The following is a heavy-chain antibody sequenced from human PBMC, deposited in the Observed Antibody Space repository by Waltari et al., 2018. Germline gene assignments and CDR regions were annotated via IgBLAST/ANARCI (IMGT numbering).Heavy chain of an antibody. CDR3: ARESSSSAFSYYYYGMDV. CDR2: INPNSGGT. Sequence: QVQLVQSGAEVKKPGASVKVSCKASGYTFTGYYMHWVRQAPGQGLEWMGWINPNSGGTNYEQKFQGWVTMTRDTSISTAYMGLSRLRSDDTAVYYCARESSSSAFSYYYYGMDVWGQGTTVTVSS. V-gene: IGHV1-2*04. J-gene: IGHJ6*02. CDR1: GYTFTGYY. D-gene: IGHD6-6*01.